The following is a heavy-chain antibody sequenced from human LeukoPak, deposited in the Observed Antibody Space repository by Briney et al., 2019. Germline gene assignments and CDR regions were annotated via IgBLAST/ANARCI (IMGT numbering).Heavy chain of an antibody. J-gene: IGHJ4*02. CDR1: GFTFSNNW. CDR3: VRDGQQLAFDK. CDR2: IGSDGAYT. V-gene: IGHV3-74*01. Sequence: GGSLRLSCAASGFTFSNNWMHWVRQTPEKGLVWVSRIGSDGAYTSSADSVKGRFTMSRDNAKNTLYLQMNSLRVEDTAVYYCVRDGQQLAFDKWGQGTLVTVSS. D-gene: IGHD6-13*01.